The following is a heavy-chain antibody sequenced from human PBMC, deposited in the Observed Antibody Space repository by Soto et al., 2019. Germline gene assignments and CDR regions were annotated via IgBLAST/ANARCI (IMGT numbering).Heavy chain of an antibody. CDR2: ISYDGSNK. V-gene: IGHV3-30-3*01. D-gene: IGHD3-3*01. CDR1: GFHFSSYA. Sequence: QVQLVESGGGVVQPGRSLRLSCAASGFHFSSYAMHWVRQAPGKGLEWVAVISYDGSNKYYADSVKGRLTISRDNSKNALYLQMNSLRAEDTAVYYCARDMLIFGVVEYAFEIWVQGTMVTVSS. J-gene: IGHJ3*02. CDR3: ARDMLIFGVVEYAFEI.